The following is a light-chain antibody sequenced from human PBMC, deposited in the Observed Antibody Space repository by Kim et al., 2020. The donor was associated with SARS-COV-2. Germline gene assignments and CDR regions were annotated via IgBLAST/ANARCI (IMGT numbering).Light chain of an antibody. J-gene: IGKJ2*01. CDR3: QQYGTSPYP. V-gene: IGKV3-20*01. CDR2: GAS. Sequence: EIVLTQSPDSLSLSPGESATLSCRASQSFSSSFLGWYQQRPGQPPRLLIYGASFRATGVPDRFSGGGSGTDFTLTISRLEPEDFAVYYCQQYGTSPYPFGKGTKLEI. CDR1: QSFSSSF.